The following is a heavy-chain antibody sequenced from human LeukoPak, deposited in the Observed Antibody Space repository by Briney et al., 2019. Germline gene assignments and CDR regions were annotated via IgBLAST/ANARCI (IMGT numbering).Heavy chain of an antibody. J-gene: IGHJ6*02. CDR3: ARLGYPSGMDV. V-gene: IGHV3-7*05. D-gene: IGHD2-15*01. CDR2: IMQDGSEK. CDR1: GFTFSSYW. Sequence: GRPLRLSCAASGFTFSSYWMGWVRQAPRKGLKWVANIMQDGSEKYYVDSVKGRFTISRDNAKNSLYLQMNSLRVEDTAVYYCARLGYPSGMDVWGQGTTVTVSS.